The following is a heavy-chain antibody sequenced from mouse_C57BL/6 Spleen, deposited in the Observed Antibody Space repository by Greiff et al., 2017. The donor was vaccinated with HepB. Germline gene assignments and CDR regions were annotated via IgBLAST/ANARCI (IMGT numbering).Heavy chain of an antibody. J-gene: IGHJ4*01. D-gene: IGHD1-1*01. CDR3: HNYGSSYGAMGY. V-gene: IGHV1-59*01. CDR2: IDPSDSYT. Sequence: QVQLKQPGAELVRPGTSVKLSCKASGYTFTSYWMLWVKQRPGQGLEWIGVIDPSDSYTNYNQKFKGKATLTVDTSSSTAYMQLSSLTSEDSAVYYCHNYGSSYGAMGYWGQGTSVTVSS. CDR1: GYTFTSYW.